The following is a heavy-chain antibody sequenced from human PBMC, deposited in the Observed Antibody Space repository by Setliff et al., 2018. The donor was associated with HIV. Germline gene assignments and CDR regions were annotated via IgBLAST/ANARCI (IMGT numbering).Heavy chain of an antibody. CDR1: GFTFDSYV. CDR3: ARELAASGLGYFDS. CDR2: MSIHGNVI. V-gene: IGHV3-30*03. D-gene: IGHD3-22*01. J-gene: IGHJ4*02. Sequence: GGSLRLSCAATGFTFDSYVLHWVRQAPGKGLEWVAVMSIHGNVIIYADSVEGRFTISRDNSRNRLFLQMNSLRVEDTAVYYCARELAASGLGYFDSWGRGSLVTVSS.